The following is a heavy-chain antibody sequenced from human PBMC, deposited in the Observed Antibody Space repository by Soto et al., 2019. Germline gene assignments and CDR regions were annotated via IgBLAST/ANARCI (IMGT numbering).Heavy chain of an antibody. CDR3: AKNPGKASSGGLWRYDSSGFFYYFDY. J-gene: IGHJ4*02. CDR1: GFTFSSSA. CDR2: ISGSGGST. V-gene: IGHV3-23*01. D-gene: IGHD3-22*01. Sequence: GGSLRLSCAASGFTFSSSAMSWVRQAPGKGLEWVSTISGSGGSTYYADSVKGRFTISRDSSKNTLYLQVNSLRAEDTAVYYCAKNPGKASSGGLWRYDSSGFFYYFDYWGQGTLVTVSS.